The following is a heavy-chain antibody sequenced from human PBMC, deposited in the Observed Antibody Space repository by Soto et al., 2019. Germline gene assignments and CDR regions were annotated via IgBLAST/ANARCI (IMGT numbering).Heavy chain of an antibody. Sequence: PGGSLRLSCVASGFTFSTYSMNWVRQAPGKGLEWVSYISSSSSTIFYTDSVKGRFTVSRDNAKNSLYLQMNSLRAEDTAVYYCATGLENSGSGTYYKRGNYFGYWGQGTLVTVSS. CDR1: GFTFSTYS. J-gene: IGHJ4*02. CDR3: ATGLENSGSGTYYKRGNYFGY. CDR2: ISSSSSTI. D-gene: IGHD3-10*01. V-gene: IGHV3-48*01.